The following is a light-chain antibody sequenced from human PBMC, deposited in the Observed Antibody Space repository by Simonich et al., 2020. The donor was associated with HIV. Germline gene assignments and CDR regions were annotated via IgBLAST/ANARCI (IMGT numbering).Light chain of an antibody. CDR2: EGN. V-gene: IGLV2-23*01. CDR3: CSYAGSSTFWV. Sequence: QSALTQPASVSGSPGQSITISCTGTSSDVGKYNLVSWYQKHPGKAPNVMIYEGNKRPSGVSNRFSGSSSGNTASLTISGLQAEDEADYYCCSYAGSSTFWVFGGGTKLTVL. CDR1: SSDVGKYNL. J-gene: IGLJ3*02.